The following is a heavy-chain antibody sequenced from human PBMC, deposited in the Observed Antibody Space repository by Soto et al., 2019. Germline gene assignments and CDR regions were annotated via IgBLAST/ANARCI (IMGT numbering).Heavy chain of an antibody. Sequence: GGSLRLSCAASGFTFDDYAMHWVRQAPGKGLEWVSGISWNSGSIGYADSVKGRFTISRDNAKNSLYLQMNSLRAEDTALYYCAKDMRSKSGSYYFQHWGQGTLVTVSS. J-gene: IGHJ1*01. D-gene: IGHD1-26*01. CDR3: AKDMRSKSGSYYFQH. V-gene: IGHV3-9*01. CDR1: GFTFDDYA. CDR2: ISWNSGSI.